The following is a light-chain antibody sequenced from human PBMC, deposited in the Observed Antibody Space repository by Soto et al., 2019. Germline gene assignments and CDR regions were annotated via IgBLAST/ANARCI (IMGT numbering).Light chain of an antibody. CDR2: DVS. Sequence: QSVLTQPASVSGSPGQSITISCTGTSSDVGGYDYVSWYQQHPGKVPKLMIYDVSSRPSGVSNRFSGSKSGNTASLTISGLQAEDESYYCCSSYASSSTLVFGGGTQLTVL. CDR3: SSYASSSTLV. CDR1: SSDVGGYDY. J-gene: IGLJ2*01. V-gene: IGLV2-14*01.